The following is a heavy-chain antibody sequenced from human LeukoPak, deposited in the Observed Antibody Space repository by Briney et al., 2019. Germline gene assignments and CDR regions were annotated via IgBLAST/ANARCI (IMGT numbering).Heavy chain of an antibody. V-gene: IGHV3-23*01. CDR2: ISGSGGST. D-gene: IGHD2-15*01. Sequence: AISGSGGSTYYADSVKGRFTISRDNSKNTLYLQMNSLRAEDTAVYYCAKDCYTGSWDYFDYWGQGTPVTVSS. J-gene: IGHJ4*02. CDR3: AKDCYTGSWDYFDY.